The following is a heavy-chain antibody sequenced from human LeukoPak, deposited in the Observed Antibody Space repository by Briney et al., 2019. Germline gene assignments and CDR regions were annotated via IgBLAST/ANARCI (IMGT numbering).Heavy chain of an antibody. Sequence: GGSLRLSCAASGFTFSSYSMNWVRQAPGKGLEWVSSISGSSSYIYYADSVKGRFTISRDNAKNSLYLQMNSLRAEDTAVYYCARDSLDSSGWSQLNYYMDVWGKGTTVTVSS. D-gene: IGHD6-13*01. V-gene: IGHV3-21*01. CDR2: ISGSSSYI. CDR3: ARDSLDSSGWSQLNYYMDV. J-gene: IGHJ6*03. CDR1: GFTFSSYS.